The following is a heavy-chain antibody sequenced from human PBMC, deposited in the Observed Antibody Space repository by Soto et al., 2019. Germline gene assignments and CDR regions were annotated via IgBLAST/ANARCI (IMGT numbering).Heavy chain of an antibody. CDR2: ISGTGGST. CDR3: ANS. V-gene: IGHV3-23*01. J-gene: IGHJ5*01. Sequence: PASRKRLEWVSGISGTGGSTYYADSAKGRITISRDNTKNTLYLQMNSLSADDTSIYYSANSWG.